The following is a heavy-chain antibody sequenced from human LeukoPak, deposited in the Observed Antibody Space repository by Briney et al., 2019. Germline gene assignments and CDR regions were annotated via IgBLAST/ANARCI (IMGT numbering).Heavy chain of an antibody. Sequence: GGSLRLSCAASGFTFSSYSMNWVRQAPGKGLEWVSSISSSSSYIYYADSVKGRFTISRDNSKNTLYLQMNSLRAEDTAVYYCARGAHKRDDYGGFFDYWGQGTLVTVSS. J-gene: IGHJ4*02. D-gene: IGHD4-23*01. V-gene: IGHV3-21*01. CDR3: ARGAHKRDDYGGFFDY. CDR1: GFTFSSYS. CDR2: ISSSSSYI.